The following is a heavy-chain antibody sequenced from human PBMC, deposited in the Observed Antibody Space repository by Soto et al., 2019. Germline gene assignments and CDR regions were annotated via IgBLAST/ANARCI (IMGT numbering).Heavy chain of an antibody. Sequence: QVQLVESGGGVVQPGRSLRLSCAASGFTFSSYGMHWVRQAPGKGLEWVAVIWYDGSNKYYADSVKGRFTISRDNSKNTLYVQMNSLRAEDTAVYYCARDEKRLVFDIRGQGTMVTVSS. CDR1: GFTFSSYG. CDR3: ARDEKRLVFDI. V-gene: IGHV3-33*01. J-gene: IGHJ3*02. D-gene: IGHD3-9*01. CDR2: IWYDGSNK.